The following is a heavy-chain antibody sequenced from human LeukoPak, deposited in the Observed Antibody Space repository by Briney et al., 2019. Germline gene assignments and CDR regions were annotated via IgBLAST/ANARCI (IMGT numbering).Heavy chain of an antibody. Sequence: PGRSLRLSCAASGFTFSSYAMHWVRQAPGKGLEWVAVISYDGSNKYYADSVKGRFTISRDNSKNTLYLQMNSLRAEDTAVYYCALSRMVRGVIGGYFDYWGQGTLVTVSS. CDR1: GFTFSSYA. J-gene: IGHJ4*02. V-gene: IGHV3-30*04. CDR3: ALSRMVRGVIGGYFDY. D-gene: IGHD3-10*01. CDR2: ISYDGSNK.